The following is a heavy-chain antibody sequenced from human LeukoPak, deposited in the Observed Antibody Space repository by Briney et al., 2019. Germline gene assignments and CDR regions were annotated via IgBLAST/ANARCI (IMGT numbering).Heavy chain of an antibody. D-gene: IGHD3-10*01. Sequence: GGSLRLSCAASGFTFSSHWMHWVRQAPGEGLVWVSRIYSPGASTIDADSVKGRFTVSRDNAKNTLSLQMNSLRAEDTAVYYCAREGYGPGNNPFDYWGQGTLVTVSS. J-gene: IGHJ4*02. V-gene: IGHV3-74*01. CDR3: AREGYGPGNNPFDY. CDR2: IYSPGAST. CDR1: GFTFSSHW.